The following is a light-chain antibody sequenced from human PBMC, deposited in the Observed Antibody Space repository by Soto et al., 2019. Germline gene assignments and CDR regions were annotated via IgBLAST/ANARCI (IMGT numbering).Light chain of an antibody. CDR1: SSDVGGYNY. V-gene: IGLV2-14*01. Sequence: QSALTQPASVSGSPGQSITISCTGTSSDVGGYNYVSWYQQHPGKAPKFMIYDVRNRPSGVSNRFSGSKSGNTASLTISGLQAEDEADDYCSSYPTSNTRQVVFGTGTKLTVL. CDR2: DVR. CDR3: SSYPTSNTRQVV. J-gene: IGLJ1*01.